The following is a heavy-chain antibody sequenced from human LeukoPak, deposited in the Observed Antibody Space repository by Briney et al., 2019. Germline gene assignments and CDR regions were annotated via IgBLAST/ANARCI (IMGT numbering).Heavy chain of an antibody. CDR1: GGSISSSNW. D-gene: IGHD6-13*01. V-gene: IGHV4-4*02. CDR3: ARVYYSSSYDYWYFDL. J-gene: IGHJ2*01. Sequence: KPSETLSLTCAVSGGSISSSNWWSWVRQPPGKGLEWIGEIYHSGSTNYNPSLKSRVTISVDKSKNQFSLKLSSVTAADTAVYYCARVYYSSSYDYWYFDLWGRGTLVTVSS. CDR2: IYHSGST.